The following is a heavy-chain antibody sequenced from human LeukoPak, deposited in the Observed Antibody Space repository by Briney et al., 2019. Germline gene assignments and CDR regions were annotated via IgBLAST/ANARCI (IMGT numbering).Heavy chain of an antibody. D-gene: IGHD5-12*01. CDR3: ARDPIVAAPDYFDY. V-gene: IGHV3-23*01. CDR2: ISGNSVST. J-gene: IGHJ4*02. CDR1: GFTFSSYA. Sequence: GGSLRLSCAASGFTFSSYAMSWVRQAPGKGLEWVSGISGNSVSTYYADSVKGRFTISRDNSKNTLYLQMNSLRPEDTAGYYCARDPIVAAPDYFDYWGQGTLVTVSS.